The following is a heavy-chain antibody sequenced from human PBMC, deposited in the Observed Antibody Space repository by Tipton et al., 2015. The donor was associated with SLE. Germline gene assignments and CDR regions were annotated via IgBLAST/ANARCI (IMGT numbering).Heavy chain of an antibody. CDR3: ARRFGYCGTTRCYEGGWFDS. Sequence: TLSLTCTVSGGSISSYYWSWIRQPPGKGLEWIGYIYYSGSTNYNPSLKSRVTISVDTSKNQFSLKLSSVTAADTAVYYCARRFGYCGTTRCYEGGWFDSWGQGVLVTVSS. V-gene: IGHV4-59*01. CDR2: IYYSGST. D-gene: IGHD2-2*03. J-gene: IGHJ5*01. CDR1: GGSISSYY.